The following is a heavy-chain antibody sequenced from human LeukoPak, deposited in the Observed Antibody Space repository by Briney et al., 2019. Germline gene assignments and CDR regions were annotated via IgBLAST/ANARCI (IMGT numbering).Heavy chain of an antibody. J-gene: IGHJ3*02. D-gene: IGHD5-24*01. V-gene: IGHV3-48*04. CDR3: APLEMATAFDI. CDR2: ISSSSSTI. Sequence: PGGSLRLSRAASGFTFSSYSMNWVRQAPGKGLEWVSYISSSSSTIYYADSVKGRFTISRDNAKNSLYLQMNSLRAEDTAMYYCAPLEMATAFDIWGQGTMVTVSS. CDR1: GFTFSSYS.